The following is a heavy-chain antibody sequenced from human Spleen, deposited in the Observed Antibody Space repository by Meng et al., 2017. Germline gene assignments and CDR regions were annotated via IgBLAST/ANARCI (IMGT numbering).Heavy chain of an antibody. D-gene: IGHD4-23*01. CDR2: ISHSGST. J-gene: IGHJ4*02. Sequence: VHLQECGPGLVETSRPLPLTCAFSGGSISGCNWCSWVSKPPGKGLEWIGEISHSGSTNYNPSLKSRVTISVDTSKNQFSPKLSSVTAADTAVYYCARLIFDYGGNSGGGTFNYWGRGTLVTVSS. V-gene: IGHV4-4*02. CDR3: ARLIFDYGGNSGGGTFNY. CDR1: GGSISGCNW.